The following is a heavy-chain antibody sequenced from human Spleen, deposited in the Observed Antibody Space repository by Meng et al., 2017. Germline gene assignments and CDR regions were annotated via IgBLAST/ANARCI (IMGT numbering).Heavy chain of an antibody. CDR2: MNADNGDA. J-gene: IGHJ5*02. V-gene: IGHV1-18*01. CDR3: ARDPSTIYSSGPSYP. CDR1: GYTFTSYG. D-gene: IGHD6-19*01. Sequence: ASVKVSCKASGYTFTSYGISWVRQAPGQGLEYMGWMNADNGDAKYTQNFQGRVSMTTDTSTGTAYMELRSLTSDDTAVYYCARDPSTIYSSGPSYPWGQGTLVTVSS.